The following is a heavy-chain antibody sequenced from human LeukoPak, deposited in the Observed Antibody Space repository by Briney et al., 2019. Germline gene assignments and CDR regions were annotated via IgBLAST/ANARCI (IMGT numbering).Heavy chain of an antibody. Sequence: GESLKISCKGSGYSFTSYWIGWVRQMPGKGLEWMGIIYPGDSGTRYSPSFQGQVTISADKSISTAYLQWSSLKASDTAMYYCARLGGYYDFWSAPRGWFDPWGQGTLVTVSS. CDR3: ARLGGYYDFWSAPRGWFDP. CDR1: GYSFTSYW. D-gene: IGHD3-3*01. CDR2: IYPGDSGT. V-gene: IGHV5-51*01. J-gene: IGHJ5*02.